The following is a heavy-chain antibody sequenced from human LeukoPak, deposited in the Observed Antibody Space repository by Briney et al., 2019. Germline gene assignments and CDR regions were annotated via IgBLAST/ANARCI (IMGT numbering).Heavy chain of an antibody. CDR1: GYTFTGYY. CDR2: ISAYNGNT. D-gene: IGHD3-3*01. Sequence: GSVKVSCKASGYTFTGYYMHWVRQAPGQGLEWMGWISAYNGNTNYAQKLQGRVTMTTDTSTSTAYMELRSLRSDDTAVYYCARDLKRYDFWSGYSQNPYFDYWGQGTLVTVSS. CDR3: ARDLKRYDFWSGYSQNPYFDY. V-gene: IGHV1-18*04. J-gene: IGHJ4*02.